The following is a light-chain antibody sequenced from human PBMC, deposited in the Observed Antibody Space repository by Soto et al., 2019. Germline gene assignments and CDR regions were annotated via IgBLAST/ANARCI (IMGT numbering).Light chain of an antibody. CDR2: GTS. CDR1: QGVSSSY. CDR3: QQYGSSPFT. J-gene: IGKJ3*01. V-gene: IGKV3-20*01. Sequence: EIVLTQSPDTLSLSPGERATLSCRASQGVSSSYLAWYQQKPGQAPRLLIYGTSNRATGIPDRFSGSGSGTDFALTISTLEPEDCALYYCQQYGSSPFTFGPGTKVDIK.